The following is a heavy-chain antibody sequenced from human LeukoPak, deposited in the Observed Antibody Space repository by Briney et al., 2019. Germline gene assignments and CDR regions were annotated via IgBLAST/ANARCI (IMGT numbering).Heavy chain of an antibody. CDR3: ARGIPSSSWYGL. CDR1: GFSFSNYD. CDR2: MNPNNGDT. D-gene: IGHD6-13*01. Sequence: GASVKVSCTASGFSFSNYDINWVRQGTGQGLEWLGWMNPNNGDTGYAQKFQDRVTMTGDTSISTVYMELSSLRFEDTAVYYCARGIPSSSWYGLWGQGTLVTVSS. V-gene: IGHV1-8*01. J-gene: IGHJ4*02.